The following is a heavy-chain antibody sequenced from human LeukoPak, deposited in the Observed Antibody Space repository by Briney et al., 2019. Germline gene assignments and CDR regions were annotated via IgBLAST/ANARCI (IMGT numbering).Heavy chain of an antibody. V-gene: IGHV4-34*01. CDR1: GGSFSGYY. CDR3: ASGRKDYGDYAIDY. CDR2: INHSGST. Sequence: SETLSLTCAVYGGSFSGYYWSWIRQPPGKGLEWIGEINHSGSTNYNPSLKSRVTISVVTSKNQFSLKLSSVTAADTAVYYCASGRKDYGDYAIDYWGQGTLVTVSS. J-gene: IGHJ4*02. D-gene: IGHD4-17*01.